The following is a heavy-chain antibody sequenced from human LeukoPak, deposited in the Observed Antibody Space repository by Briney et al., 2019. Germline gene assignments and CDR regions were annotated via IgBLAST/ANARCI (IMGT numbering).Heavy chain of an antibody. D-gene: IGHD3-10*01. CDR3: ARDRGIEAFDI. V-gene: IGHV3-21*01. J-gene: IGHJ3*02. CDR1: GFTFSSYS. CDR2: ISSSSSYI. Sequence: GGSLRLSCAASGFTFSSYSMNWVRQAPGKGLEWVSSISSSSSYIYYADSVKGRFTISRDNAKNSLYLQMNSLRAEDTAVHYCARDRGIEAFDIWGQGTMVAVSS.